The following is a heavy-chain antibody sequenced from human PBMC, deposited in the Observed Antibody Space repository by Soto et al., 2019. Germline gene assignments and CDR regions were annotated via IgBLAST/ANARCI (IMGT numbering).Heavy chain of an antibody. J-gene: IGHJ4*02. V-gene: IGHV3-23*01. Sequence: GGSLRLSCAASGFTFSSYAMSWVRQAPGKGLEWVSAISGSGGSTYYADSVKGRFTISRDNSNNTLYLQMNSLRAEDKAVYYCAKDKGLGYYDSSGYYSSNYFDYWGQGTLVTVSS. D-gene: IGHD3-22*01. CDR3: AKDKGLGYYDSSGYYSSNYFDY. CDR1: GFTFSSYA. CDR2: ISGSGGST.